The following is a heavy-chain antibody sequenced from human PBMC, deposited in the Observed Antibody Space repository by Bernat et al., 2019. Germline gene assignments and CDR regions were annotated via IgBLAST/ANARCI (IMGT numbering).Heavy chain of an antibody. J-gene: IGHJ6*02. CDR2: ISYDGSKN. D-gene: IGHD6-19*01. CDR3: AKEQWLTSLDYCYYGMDV. Sequence: QVQLVESGGGVVQPGRSLRLSCAASGFTFSSYGMHWVRQAPGKGLEWVAVISYDGSKNNYADPLKGRFTTSRDNSKNTLYLQMNSLRAEDTAVYYCAKEQWLTSLDYCYYGMDVWGQGTTVTVSS. V-gene: IGHV3-30*18. CDR1: GFTFSSYG.